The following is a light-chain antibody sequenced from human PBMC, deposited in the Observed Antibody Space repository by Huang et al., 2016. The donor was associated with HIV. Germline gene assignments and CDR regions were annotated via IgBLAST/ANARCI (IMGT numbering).Light chain of an antibody. CDR1: QTITTY. V-gene: IGKV1-39*01. J-gene: IGKJ4*01. CDR3: QQSYSSLLS. Sequence: DIQMTQSPSSLSASVGDRVIMTCRASQTITTYLNRYQQRPGKAPQLLIYAASSLESGVPSRFSGSGSGTDFTLTISSLQPEDFATYYCQQSYSSLLSFGGGTKVAIK. CDR2: AAS.